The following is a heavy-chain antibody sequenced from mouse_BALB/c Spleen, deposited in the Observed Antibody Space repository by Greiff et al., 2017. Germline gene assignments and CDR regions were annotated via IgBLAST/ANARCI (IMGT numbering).Heavy chain of an antibody. D-gene: IGHD2-2*01. CDR1: GYTFTSYV. V-gene: IGHV1-14*01. Sequence: EVQLQQSGPELVKPGASVKMSCKASGYTFTSYVMHWVKQKPGQGLEWIGYINPYNDGTKYNEKFKGKATLTSDKSSSTAYMELSSLTSEDSAVYYCAKGGYIYWYFDVWGAGTTVTVSS. J-gene: IGHJ1*01. CDR2: INPYNDGT. CDR3: AKGGYIYWYFDV.